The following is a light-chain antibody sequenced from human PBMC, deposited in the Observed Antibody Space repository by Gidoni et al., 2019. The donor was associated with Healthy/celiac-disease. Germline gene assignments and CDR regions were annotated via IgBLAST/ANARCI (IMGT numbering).Light chain of an antibody. Sequence: DIQMTQSPSTLSASVGDRVTITCRASQSISSWLAWYQQKPGKAPKLLIYDASSLERGVPSRFSGSGSGTEFTLTSSSLQPDDFATYYCQQYNSYPITFGQGTRLEIK. J-gene: IGKJ5*01. CDR2: DAS. V-gene: IGKV1-5*01. CDR1: QSISSW. CDR3: QQYNSYPIT.